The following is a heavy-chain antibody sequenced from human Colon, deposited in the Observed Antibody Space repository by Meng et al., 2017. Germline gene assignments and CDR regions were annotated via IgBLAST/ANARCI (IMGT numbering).Heavy chain of an antibody. CDR2: INSDGSTT. V-gene: IGHV3-74*01. D-gene: IGHD6-19*01. CDR3: ARRLDYYYGMDV. J-gene: IGHJ6*02. CDR1: GFTLSRYW. Sequence: GESLKISCAASGFTLSRYWMHWVRQAPGKGLVWVSRINSDGSTTSYADSVKGRFTISRDNAKNTLYLQMNSLRAEVTAVYYCARRLDYYYGMDVWGQGTTVTVSS.